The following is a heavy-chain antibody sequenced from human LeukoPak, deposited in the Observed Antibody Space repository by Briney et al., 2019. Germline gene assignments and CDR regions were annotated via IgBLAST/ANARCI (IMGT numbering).Heavy chain of an antibody. CDR2: INHSGST. D-gene: IGHD1-26*01. CDR3: ARHSPYRGFDY. CDR1: GGSFSGYY. J-gene: IGHJ4*02. V-gene: IGHV4-34*01. Sequence: PSETLSLTCAVYGGSFSGYYWSWIRQPPGKGLEWIGEINHSGSTNYNPSLKSRVTISVDTSKNQFSLKLSSVTAADTAVYYCARHSPYRGFDYWGQGTLVTVSS.